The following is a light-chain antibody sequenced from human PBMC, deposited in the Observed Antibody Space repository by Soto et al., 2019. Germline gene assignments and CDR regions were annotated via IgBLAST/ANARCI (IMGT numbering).Light chain of an antibody. J-gene: IGKJ2*01. V-gene: IGKV3-11*01. Sequence: EIVLTQSPATLSLSPGERATLSCWASQSLSSYLAWYQQKPGQAPRLLIYDASNRATGIPARFSGSRCGTDFTLTISSLEPEDFAVYYCQQRSNWPRYTFGQVTKLEIK. CDR2: DAS. CDR1: QSLSSY. CDR3: QQRSNWPRYT.